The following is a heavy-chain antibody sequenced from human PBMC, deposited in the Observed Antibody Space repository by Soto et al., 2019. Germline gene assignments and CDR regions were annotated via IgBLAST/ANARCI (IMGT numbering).Heavy chain of an antibody. CDR1: GYTFTSYG. D-gene: IGHD1-1*01. Sequence: GASVKVSCKASGYTFTSYGFSWVRQAPGQGLEWMGWISVYNGNTNYAQNFQGRVTMTTDTSTSTAYMGLRSLRSDDTAVYYCARDRGNWNDVGYWGQGTLVTVSS. CDR3: ARDRGNWNDVGY. V-gene: IGHV1-18*01. J-gene: IGHJ4*02. CDR2: ISVYNGNT.